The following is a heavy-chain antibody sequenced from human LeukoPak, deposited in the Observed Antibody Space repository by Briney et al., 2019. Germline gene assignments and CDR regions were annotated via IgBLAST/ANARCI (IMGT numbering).Heavy chain of an antibody. D-gene: IGHD5-18*01. Sequence: SETLSLTCTVSGGSISSSSYYWGWIRQPPGKGLEWIGSIYYSGSTYYNPSLKSRVTISVDTSMNQISLRLRSVTAADTAVYYCARGGPAMALDYWGQGTLVTVSS. CDR3: ARGGPAMALDY. CDR2: IYYSGST. CDR1: GGSISSSSYY. V-gene: IGHV4-39*07. J-gene: IGHJ4*02.